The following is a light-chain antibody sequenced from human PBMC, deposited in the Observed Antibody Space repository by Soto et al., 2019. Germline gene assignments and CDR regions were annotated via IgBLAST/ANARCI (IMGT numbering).Light chain of an antibody. Sequence: IVLTQSPGTVSLSPGERATLSCRASQTGSSKYLAWYKQKPGQAPRLLIYGTSTRATGVPDRFSGSGSGTDFTLTISSLQPEDFAVYYCQQRSNWPRTFGQGTKVDIK. J-gene: IGKJ1*01. CDR3: QQRSNWPRT. V-gene: IGKV3D-20*02. CDR2: GTS. CDR1: QTGSSKY.